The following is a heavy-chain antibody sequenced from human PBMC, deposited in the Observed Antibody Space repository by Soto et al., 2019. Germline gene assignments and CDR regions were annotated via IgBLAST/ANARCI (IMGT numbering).Heavy chain of an antibody. CDR1: GFTVSSNY. J-gene: IGHJ6*02. CDR2: INWNGGST. D-gene: IGHD1-26*01. CDR3: ASGIVGATTYGMDV. Sequence: TGGSLRLSCAASGFTVSSNYMSWVRQAPGKGLEWVSGINWNGGSTGYADSVKGRFTISRDNAKNSLFLQMNSLRAEDTALYYCASGIVGATTYGMDVWGQGTTVTVSS. V-gene: IGHV3-20*04.